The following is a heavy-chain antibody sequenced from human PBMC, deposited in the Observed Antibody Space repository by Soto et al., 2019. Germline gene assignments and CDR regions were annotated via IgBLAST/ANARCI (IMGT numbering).Heavy chain of an antibody. Sequence: GGSLRLSCAASGFTFSSYSMNWVRQAPGKGLEWVSYISSSSSTIYYADSVKGRFTISRDNAKNSLYLQMNSLRAEDTAVYYCARDYCSGGSCYPADAFDIWGQGTMVTVSS. V-gene: IGHV3-48*01. J-gene: IGHJ3*02. CDR3: ARDYCSGGSCYPADAFDI. D-gene: IGHD2-15*01. CDR2: ISSSSSTI. CDR1: GFTFSSYS.